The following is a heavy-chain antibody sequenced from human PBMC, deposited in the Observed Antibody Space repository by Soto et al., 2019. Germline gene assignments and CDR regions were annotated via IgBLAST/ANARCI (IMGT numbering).Heavy chain of an antibody. CDR2: IHRSRGT. D-gene: IGHD6-6*01. CDR3: ASREEARPF. J-gene: IGHJ4*02. CDR1: GGSINTDSW. V-gene: IGHV4-4*02. Sequence: QVQLQESGPGLVSPLGTLSLTCAVSGGSINTDSWWTWVRQPPGKGLEWIGEIHRSRGTNYNSSLKSRVTISIDRSTNHFSLRLYSVTAADTAGYYCASREEARPFWGQGTLVTVSS.